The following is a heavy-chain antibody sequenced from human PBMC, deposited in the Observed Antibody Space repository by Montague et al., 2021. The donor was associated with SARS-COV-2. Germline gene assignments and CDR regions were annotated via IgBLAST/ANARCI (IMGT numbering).Heavy chain of an antibody. D-gene: IGHD6-19*01. Sequence: SLRLSCXASGFTFSSYTITWVRQAPGEGLEWVSGISGSGGSTYYXDSVKGRFTISRDNSKNTLYLQMNSLRAEDTAVYYCAKDRFSSGWFGGLDYWGQGTLVTVSS. V-gene: IGHV3-23*01. CDR2: ISGSGGST. CDR3: AKDRFSSGWFGGLDY. CDR1: GFTFSSYT. J-gene: IGHJ4*02.